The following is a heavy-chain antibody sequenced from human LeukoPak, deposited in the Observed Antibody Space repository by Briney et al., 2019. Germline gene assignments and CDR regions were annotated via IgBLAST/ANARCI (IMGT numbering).Heavy chain of an antibody. J-gene: IGHJ5*02. D-gene: IGHD2-2*01. CDR1: GYTFTSYY. V-gene: IGHV1-46*01. Sequence: ASVKVSCKASGYTFTSYYMHWVRQAPGQGLEWMGIINPSGGSTSYAQKFQGRVTMTRDTSTSTVYMELGSLRSEDTAVYYCARGDIVVVPAAMIGWFDPWGRGTLVTVSS. CDR3: ARGDIVVVPAAMIGWFDP. CDR2: INPSGGST.